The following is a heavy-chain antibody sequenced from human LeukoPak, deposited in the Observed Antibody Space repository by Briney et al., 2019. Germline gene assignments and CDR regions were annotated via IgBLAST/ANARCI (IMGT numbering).Heavy chain of an antibody. V-gene: IGHV3-23*01. CDR2: IRGSGSST. J-gene: IGHJ1*01. CDR1: GFTFSSYA. CDR3: AKEYYDILTGYYAEYFQH. D-gene: IGHD3-9*01. Sequence: GGSLRLSCAASGFTFSSYAMSWVRQAPGKGLEWVSVIRGSGSSTYYADSVKGRFTISRDNSKNTLYLQMNSLRAEDTAVYYCAKEYYDILTGYYAEYFQHWGQGTLVTVSS.